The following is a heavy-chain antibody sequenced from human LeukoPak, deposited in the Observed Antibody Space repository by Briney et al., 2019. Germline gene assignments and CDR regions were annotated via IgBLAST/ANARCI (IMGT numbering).Heavy chain of an antibody. J-gene: IGHJ4*02. CDR1: GYTFTGYY. Sequence: ASVKVSCKASGYTFTGYYMHWVRQAPGQGLEWMGWINPNSGGTNYAQKFQGRVTMTRDTSISTAYMELSRLRSDDTAVYYCARGHGIAAAATGYWGQGTLVTVSS. CDR3: ARGHGIAAAATGY. CDR2: INPNSGGT. V-gene: IGHV1-2*02. D-gene: IGHD6-13*01.